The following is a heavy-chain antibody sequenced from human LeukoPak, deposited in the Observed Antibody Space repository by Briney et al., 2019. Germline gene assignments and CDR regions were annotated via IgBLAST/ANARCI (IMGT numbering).Heavy chain of an antibody. Sequence: PGGSLRLSCAASGFTFSSYWMHWVRQAPGKGLVRVSRINSDGSSTSYADSVKGRFTISRDNAKNTLYLQMNSLRAEDTAVYYCARDRATSCYKYYYYYGMDVWGQGTTVTVSS. D-gene: IGHD2-2*02. CDR1: GFTFSSYW. J-gene: IGHJ6*02. CDR3: ARDRATSCYKYYYYYGMDV. CDR2: INSDGSST. V-gene: IGHV3-74*01.